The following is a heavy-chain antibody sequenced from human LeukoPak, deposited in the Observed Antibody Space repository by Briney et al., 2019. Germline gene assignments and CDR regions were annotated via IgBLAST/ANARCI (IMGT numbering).Heavy chain of an antibody. V-gene: IGHV4-59*01. CDR3: ARSRYYDFWSGYYTRAYNWFDP. Sequence: PSETLSLTCTVSGGSISSYYWSWIRQPPGKGLEWIGYIYYSGSTNYNPSLKSRVTISVDTSKNQFSLKLSSVTAADTAVYYCARSRYYDFWSGYYTRAYNWFDPWGQGTLVTVSS. J-gene: IGHJ5*02. CDR2: IYYSGST. CDR1: GGSISSYY. D-gene: IGHD3-3*01.